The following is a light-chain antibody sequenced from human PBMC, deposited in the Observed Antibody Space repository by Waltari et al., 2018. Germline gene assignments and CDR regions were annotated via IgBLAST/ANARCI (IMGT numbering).Light chain of an antibody. Sequence: DIVMTQSPDSLAVSLGGRATICCKSSQSVLYSSTNKHFLAWYQQKPGPPPKLLISWASTRESGVPDRFSGSGSGTDFTLTISSLQAEDVAVYSCHQYYTSPFTFGPGTKVDIK. V-gene: IGKV4-1*01. CDR1: QSVLYSSTNKHF. J-gene: IGKJ3*01. CDR3: HQYYTSPFT. CDR2: WAS.